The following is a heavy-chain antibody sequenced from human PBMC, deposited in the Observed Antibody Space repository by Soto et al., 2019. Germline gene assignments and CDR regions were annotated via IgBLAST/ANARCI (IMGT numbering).Heavy chain of an antibody. CDR3: ARSPAYGDYANLYT. J-gene: IGHJ5*02. D-gene: IGHD4-17*01. Sequence: SETLSLTCTVSGDSVSKYYWNWIRQPAGKGLEWIGRIYTTRSPNYNPSLKSRVTMSVDTSKNQFSLKLNLSSVTAADTAVYYCARSPAYGDYANLYTWGQGILVTVSS. CDR2: IYTTRSP. CDR1: GDSVSKYY. V-gene: IGHV4-4*07.